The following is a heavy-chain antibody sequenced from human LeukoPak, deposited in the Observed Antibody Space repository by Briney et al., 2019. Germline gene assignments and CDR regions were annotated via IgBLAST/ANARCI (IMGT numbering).Heavy chain of an antibody. CDR1: GGTFSSYA. V-gene: IGHV1-69*01. J-gene: IGHJ4*02. Sequence: SVKVSCKASGGTFSSYAISWVRQAPGQGLEWMGGIIPIFGTAYYAQKFQGRVTITADESTSTAYMELSSLRSEDTAVYYCASFSGGSISIDYWGQGTLVTVSS. D-gene: IGHD2-15*01. CDR2: IIPIFGTA. CDR3: ASFSGGSISIDY.